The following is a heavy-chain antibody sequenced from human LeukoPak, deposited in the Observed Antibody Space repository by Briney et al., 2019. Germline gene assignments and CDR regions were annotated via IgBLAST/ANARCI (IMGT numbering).Heavy chain of an antibody. CDR1: GGSISSTNYY. Sequence: SETLSLTCTVSGGSISSTNYYWGWIRQPPGKGLEWIGSIYYSGSTYYNPSLTSRVTISVDTSKNQFSLKLSSVTAADAAVFYCAGLMLLRGASDIWGQGTMVTVSS. D-gene: IGHD2-15*01. CDR2: IYYSGST. J-gene: IGHJ3*02. V-gene: IGHV4-39*01. CDR3: AGLMLLRGASDI.